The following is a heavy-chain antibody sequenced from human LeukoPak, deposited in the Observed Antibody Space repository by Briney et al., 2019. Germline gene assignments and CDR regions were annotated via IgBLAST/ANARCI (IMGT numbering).Heavy chain of an antibody. CDR2: IYYSGST. Sequence: PSETLSLTCTVSGGSISSGGYYWSWTRQHPGKGLEWIGYIYYSGSTYYNPSLKSRVTISVDTSKNQFSLKLSSVTAADTPGYYCARDLLGYSYGYYYYYGMDVWGQGTTVTVSS. CDR1: GGSISSGGYY. CDR3: ARDLLGYSYGYYYYYGMDV. V-gene: IGHV4-31*03. J-gene: IGHJ6*02. D-gene: IGHD5-18*01.